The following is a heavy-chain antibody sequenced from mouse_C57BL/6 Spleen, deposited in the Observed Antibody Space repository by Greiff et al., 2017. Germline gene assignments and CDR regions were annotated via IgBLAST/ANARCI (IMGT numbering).Heavy chain of an antibody. D-gene: IGHD1-1*01. CDR3: AKGNYYGSSSYAMDY. CDR2: ISSGSSTI. V-gene: IGHV5-17*01. J-gene: IGHJ4*01. Sequence: EVQLVESGGGLVKPGGSLKLSCAASGFTFSDYGMHWVRQAPEKGLEWVAYISSGSSTIYYADTVKGRFTISRDNAKNTLFLQMTSLRSEDTAIYYCAKGNYYGSSSYAMDYWGQGTSVTVSS. CDR1: GFTFSDYG.